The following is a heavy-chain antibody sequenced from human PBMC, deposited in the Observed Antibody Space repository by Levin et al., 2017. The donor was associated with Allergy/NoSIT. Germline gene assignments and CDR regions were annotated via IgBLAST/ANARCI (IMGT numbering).Heavy chain of an antibody. CDR3: ATGAEGFDD. CDR1: GGSISSSSKY. J-gene: IGHJ4*02. Sequence: SQTLSLTCTVSGGSISSSSKYCGWVRQPPGKGLEWIASDFYSGSTYYNPSLKSRVTISVDTPKRQCALRVNSATGADRAVYYCATGAEGFDDWGQGALVTVSS. CDR2: DFYSGST. V-gene: IGHV4-39*06.